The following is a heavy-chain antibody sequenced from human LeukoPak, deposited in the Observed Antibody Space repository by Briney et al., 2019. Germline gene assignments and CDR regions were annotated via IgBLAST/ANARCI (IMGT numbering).Heavy chain of an antibody. Sequence: QPDRSLRLSCAASGFTFGDFAIHWVRQVPGKGLEWVSGISWNSGSIGYADSVRGRFTISRDNAKNSLYLQMNSLRAEDTAVYYCAREPGGDIIVDYWGQGTLVTVSS. J-gene: IGHJ4*02. CDR1: GFTFGDFA. D-gene: IGHD2-21*01. V-gene: IGHV3-9*01. CDR2: ISWNSGSI. CDR3: AREPGGDIIVDY.